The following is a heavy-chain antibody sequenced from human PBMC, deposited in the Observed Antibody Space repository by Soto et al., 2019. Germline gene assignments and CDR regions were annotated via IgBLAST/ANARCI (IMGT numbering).Heavy chain of an antibody. D-gene: IGHD6-6*01. Sequence: QVQLQQWGAGLLKPSETLSLTCAVYGGSFSGYYWSWIRQPPGKGLEWIGEINHSGSTNYNPSLKSRVTISVDTSTNQFSLKLSSVTAADTAVYYCARLIAARPYYYYYYGMDVWGQGTTVTVSS. J-gene: IGHJ6*02. CDR1: GGSFSGYY. V-gene: IGHV4-34*01. CDR2: INHSGST. CDR3: ARLIAARPYYYYYYGMDV.